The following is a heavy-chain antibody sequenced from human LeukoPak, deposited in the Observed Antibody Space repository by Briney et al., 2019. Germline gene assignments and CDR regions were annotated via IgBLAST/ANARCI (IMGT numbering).Heavy chain of an antibody. CDR1: GFRFSNYA. CDR2: NIGSSSST. J-gene: IGHJ4*02. Sequence: GGSLRLSCAASGFRFSNYAMNWVRQAPGRGLEWVSVNIGSSSSTFYADSVKGRFTISRDNSKNTLYLQMNSLRDEDTAVYYCAKGGYDYVEIGYFDFWGQGTLVTVSS. D-gene: IGHD5-12*01. V-gene: IGHV3-23*01. CDR3: AKGGYDYVEIGYFDF.